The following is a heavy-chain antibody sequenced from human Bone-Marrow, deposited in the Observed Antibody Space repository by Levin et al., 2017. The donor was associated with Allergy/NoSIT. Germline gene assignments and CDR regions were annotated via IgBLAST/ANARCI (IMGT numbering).Heavy chain of an antibody. J-gene: IGHJ4*02. V-gene: IGHV4-34*01. CDR1: GGSFNGYS. D-gene: IGHD3-10*01. Sequence: SETLSLTCAVSGGSFNGYSWTWIRQSPGKGLEWIGDIDHTGATHYNPSLKSRVSMSVDTSKNQFSLKLTSITAADTAVYYCAHDLLWFGESPLYWGQGTLVAVSS. CDR2: IDHTGAT. CDR3: AHDLLWFGESPLY.